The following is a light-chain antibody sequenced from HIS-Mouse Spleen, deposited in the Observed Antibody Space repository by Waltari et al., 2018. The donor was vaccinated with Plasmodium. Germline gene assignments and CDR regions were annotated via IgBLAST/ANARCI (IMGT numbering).Light chain of an antibody. Sequence: SYELTQPPSVSVSPGQTARITCSGDALPKKYAYWDQQKSGQAPVLVIYEDSKRPSGMPERFSGSSSGTMATLTISGAQVEDEADYYCYSTDSSGNYVFGTGTKVTVL. CDR2: EDS. CDR3: YSTDSSGNYV. CDR1: ALPKKY. V-gene: IGLV3-10*01. J-gene: IGLJ1*01.